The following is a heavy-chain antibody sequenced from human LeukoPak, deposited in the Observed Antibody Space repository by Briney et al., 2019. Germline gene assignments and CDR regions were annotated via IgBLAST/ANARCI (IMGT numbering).Heavy chain of an antibody. Sequence: SVKVSCKASGGTFSSYAISWVRQAPGQGLEWMGGIIPIFGTANYAQKFQGRVTITADESTSTAYMELSSLRSEGMAVYYCARDSEAYYYGSGSYYNPDYWGQGTLVTVSS. CDR1: GGTFSSYA. V-gene: IGHV1-69*13. D-gene: IGHD3-10*01. CDR2: IIPIFGTA. CDR3: ARDSEAYYYGSGSYYNPDY. J-gene: IGHJ4*02.